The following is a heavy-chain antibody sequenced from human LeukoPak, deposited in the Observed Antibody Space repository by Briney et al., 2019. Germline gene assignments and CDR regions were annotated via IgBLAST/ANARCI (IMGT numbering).Heavy chain of an antibody. D-gene: IGHD6-6*01. Sequence: TGGSLRLSCAASGFSFSDYEMNWVRQAPGKGLEWVSYISSSGSTIYYADSVKGRFTISRDGAENSLYLQMNSLRAEDTAVYYCARDFVPYYFDYWGQGTLVTVSS. CDR2: ISSSGSTI. CDR3: ARDFVPYYFDY. CDR1: GFSFSDYE. V-gene: IGHV3-48*03. J-gene: IGHJ4*02.